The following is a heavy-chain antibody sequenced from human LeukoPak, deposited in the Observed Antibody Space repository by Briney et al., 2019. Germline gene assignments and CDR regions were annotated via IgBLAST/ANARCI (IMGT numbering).Heavy chain of an antibody. J-gene: IGHJ5*02. CDR3: ARELVAATLSWFDP. V-gene: IGHV1-69*05. CDR1: GGTFSSYA. Sequence: SVKVSCKASGGTFSSYAISWVRQAPGQGLEWMGGIIPIFGTANYAQKFQGRDTITTDESTSTAYMELSSLRSEDTAVYYCARELVAATLSWFDPWGQGTLVTVSS. D-gene: IGHD2-15*01. CDR2: IIPIFGTA.